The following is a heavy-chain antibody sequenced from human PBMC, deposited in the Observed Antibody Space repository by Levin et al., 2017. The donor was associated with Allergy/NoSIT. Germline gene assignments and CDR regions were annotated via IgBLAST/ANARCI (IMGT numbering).Heavy chain of an antibody. CDR3: ARGRVYNWNDSPAAFDI. Sequence: GESLKISCAASGFTFSSYDMHWVRQATGKGLEWVSAIGTAGDTYYPGSVKGRFTISRENAKNSLYLQMNSLRAGDTAVYYCARGRVYNWNDSPAAFDIWGQGTMVAVSS. D-gene: IGHD1-1*01. J-gene: IGHJ3*02. CDR2: IGTAGDT. CDR1: GFTFSSYD. V-gene: IGHV3-13*01.